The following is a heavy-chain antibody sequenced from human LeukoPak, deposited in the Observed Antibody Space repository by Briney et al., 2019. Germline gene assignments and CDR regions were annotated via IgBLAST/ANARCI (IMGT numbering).Heavy chain of an antibody. D-gene: IGHD2-15*01. CDR2: IYYSGST. Sequence: PSETLSLTCTVSGGSISSGSYYWGWIRQPPGKGLEWIGSIYYSGSTYYNPSLKSRITISVDTSKNQFSLKLSSVSAADTAVYYCARQAGYCSGGGCYYKYWGQGTLVTVSS. V-gene: IGHV4-39*01. CDR3: ARQAGYCSGGGCYYKY. J-gene: IGHJ1*01. CDR1: GGSISSGSYY.